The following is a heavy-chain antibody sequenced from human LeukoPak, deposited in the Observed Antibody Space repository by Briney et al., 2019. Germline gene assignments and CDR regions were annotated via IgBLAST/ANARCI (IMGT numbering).Heavy chain of an antibody. D-gene: IGHD3-16*01. J-gene: IGHJ4*02. CDR2: IDFSGNT. CDR3: ARQPAVTFGVPFDY. V-gene: IGHV4-39*01. Sequence: SETLSLTCTVSGGSISSSTTYYWAWIRQPPGKGLEWVGSIDFSGNTYYNPSLKSRITISVDTSRNQFSLNLSSVTAADTAVYYCARQPAVTFGVPFDYWGQGTLVPVSS. CDR1: GGSISSSTTYY.